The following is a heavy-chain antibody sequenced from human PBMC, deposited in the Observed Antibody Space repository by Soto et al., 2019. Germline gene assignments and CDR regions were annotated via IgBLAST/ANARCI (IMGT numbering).Heavy chain of an antibody. D-gene: IGHD3-10*01. V-gene: IGHV3-30*18. CDR1: GFTSSSFV. CDR3: AKERGVLDAFDI. Sequence: QVQLVESGGGVVQPGRSLRLSCAASGFTSSSFVIHWVRQAPGKGLEWLAVISSDGNNQYYADSVKGRFTISRDNSKNTLYLQVYSLRAEDTAVYFCAKERGVLDAFDIWGQGTMVTVSS. J-gene: IGHJ3*02. CDR2: ISSDGNNQ.